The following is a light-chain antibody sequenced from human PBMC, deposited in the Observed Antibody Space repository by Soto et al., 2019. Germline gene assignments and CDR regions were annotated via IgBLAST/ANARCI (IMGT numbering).Light chain of an antibody. CDR1: QSVSSN. V-gene: IGKV3-11*01. CDR2: ATS. J-gene: IGKJ5*01. CDR3: QQRSNWPT. Sequence: EIVLTQSPATLSLSPGERATLSCRASQSVSSNLAWYQQKPGQAPRLLIYATSSRATGVPTRFSGSGSGTDFTLTISSLEPEDFAVYYCQQRSNWPTFGQGTRLEIK.